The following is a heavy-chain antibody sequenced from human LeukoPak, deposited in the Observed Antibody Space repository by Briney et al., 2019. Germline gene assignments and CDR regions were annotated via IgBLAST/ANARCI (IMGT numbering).Heavy chain of an antibody. D-gene: IGHD3-16*01. J-gene: IGHJ4*02. CDR3: AREGVMAPYYFDC. CDR2: ISSSRSTI. V-gene: IGHV3-48*03. Sequence: PGGSLRLSCAASGFTFSSFEMNWVRQAPGKGLEWVSYISSSRSTIYYADSVKGRFTISRDNAKNSLYLQMNSLRVEDTAVYYCAREGVMAPYYFDCWGQGTLVTVSS. CDR1: GFTFSSFE.